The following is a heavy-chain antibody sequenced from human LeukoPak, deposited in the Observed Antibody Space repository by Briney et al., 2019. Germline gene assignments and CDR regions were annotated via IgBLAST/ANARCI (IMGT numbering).Heavy chain of an antibody. J-gene: IGHJ4*02. CDR2: INSDGSSR. D-gene: IGHD6-13*01. Sequence: GSLRLSCAASGFTFSNYWMHLVRQAPGKGLVGVSLINSDGSSRNYADSVKGRFTISSDNAKNTLYLQMNSLRAEDTAVYYCASASSHRIAAGGDYWGQGTLVTVSS. V-gene: IGHV3-74*01. CDR1: GFTFSNYW. CDR3: ASASSHRIAAGGDY.